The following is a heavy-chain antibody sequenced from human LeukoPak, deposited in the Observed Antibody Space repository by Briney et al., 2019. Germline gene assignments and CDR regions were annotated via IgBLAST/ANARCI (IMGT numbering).Heavy chain of an antibody. D-gene: IGHD3-10*01. Sequence: SQTLSLTCTVSGGSISSGSYYWSWIRQPAGKGLEWIGRIYTSGSTNYNPSLKSRVTMSVDTSKNQFSLKLSSVTAADTAVYYCARGKWFGELHFDYWGQGTLVTVSS. CDR1: GGSISSGSYY. CDR3: ARGKWFGELHFDY. CDR2: IYTSGST. J-gene: IGHJ4*02. V-gene: IGHV4-61*02.